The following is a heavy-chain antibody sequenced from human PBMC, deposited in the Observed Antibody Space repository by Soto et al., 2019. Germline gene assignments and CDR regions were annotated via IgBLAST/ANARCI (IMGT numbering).Heavy chain of an antibody. V-gene: IGHV3-23*01. CDR3: KKGGASRAHYYGVDV. Sequence: GGSLRLSCAASGFTFSNFAMTWVRQAPGKGLEWVSSINGGGDREYYADFAKGRFTLSRDNSKNTVFLQMTRLRAEDTALYYCKKGGASRAHYYGVDVWGQGTMVTVSS. CDR2: INGGGDRE. CDR1: GFTFSNFA. J-gene: IGHJ6*02.